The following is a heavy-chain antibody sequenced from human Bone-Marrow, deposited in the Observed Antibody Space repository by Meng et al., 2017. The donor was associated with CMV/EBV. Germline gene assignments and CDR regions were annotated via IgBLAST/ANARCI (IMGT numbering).Heavy chain of an antibody. CDR2: ISYDGGNR. CDR3: AKDLAGTLRFDP. V-gene: IGHV3-30*18. D-gene: IGHD1-14*01. Sequence: CAASGFTFSSDSRRLGRQAPGKGLEWVAVISYDGGNRCYADSVKGRFTISRDNSNSTLNLQMNSLRVEDTAVYYCAKDLAGTLRFDPWGQGTLVTVSS. CDR1: GFTFSSDS. J-gene: IGHJ5*02.